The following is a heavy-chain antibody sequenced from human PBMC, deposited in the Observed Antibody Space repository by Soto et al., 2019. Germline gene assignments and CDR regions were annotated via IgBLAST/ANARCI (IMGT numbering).Heavy chain of an antibody. D-gene: IGHD3-10*01. CDR3: VSARVRGVATYIENWFDP. J-gene: IGHJ5*02. CDR1: AYTFTSYG. V-gene: IGHV1-18*01. CDR2: ISPHNGNT. Sequence: ASVKVSCKASAYTFTSYGISWVRQAPGQGLEWMGWISPHNGNTHYAQKFQGRVTMTRNISTSTSYMELSSLRSEDTAVYYCVSARVRGVATYIENWFDPWGQGTLVTVSS.